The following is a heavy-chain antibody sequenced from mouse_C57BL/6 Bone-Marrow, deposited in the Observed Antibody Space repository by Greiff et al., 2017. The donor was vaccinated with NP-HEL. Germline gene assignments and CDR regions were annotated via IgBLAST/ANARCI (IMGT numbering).Heavy chain of an antibody. CDR3: ARYDYAVWYFDV. D-gene: IGHD2-4*01. CDR1: GFTFSSYA. V-gene: IGHV5-4*01. Sequence: EVQGVESGGGLVKPGGSLKLSCAASGFTFSSYAMSWVRQTPEKRLAWVATISDGGSYTYYPDNVKGRFTISRDNAKNNLYLQMSHLKSEDTAMYYCARYDYAVWYFDVWGTGTTVTVSS. CDR2: ISDGGSYT. J-gene: IGHJ1*03.